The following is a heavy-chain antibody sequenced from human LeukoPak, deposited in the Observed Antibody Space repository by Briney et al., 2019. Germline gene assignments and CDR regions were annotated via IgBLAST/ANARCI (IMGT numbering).Heavy chain of an antibody. V-gene: IGHV1-24*01. CDR1: GYTLTELS. CDR3: ATVLPTELAFDY. D-gene: IGHD5-24*01. J-gene: IGHJ4*02. CDR2: FDPEDGET. Sequence: ASVKVSCKVSGYTLTELSMHWVRQAPGKGLERMGGFDPEDGETIYAQKFQGRVTMTEDTSTDTAYMELSSLRSEDTAVYYCATVLPTELAFDYWGQGTLVTVSS.